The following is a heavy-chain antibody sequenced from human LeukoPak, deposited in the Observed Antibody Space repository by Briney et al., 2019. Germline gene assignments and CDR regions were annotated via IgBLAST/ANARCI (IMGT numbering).Heavy chain of an antibody. CDR2: IYYSGNT. J-gene: IGHJ4*02. D-gene: IGHD3/OR15-3a*01. V-gene: IGHV4-39*01. CDR3: ARQTGSGLFILP. Sequence: PSETLSLTCTVSGVSISSSNSYWSWIRQPPGKGLEWIGSIYYSGNTYYNASLKSQVSISIDTSKSQFSLRLTSVTAADTAVYYCARQTGSGLFILPGGQGTLVTVSS. CDR1: GVSISSSNSY.